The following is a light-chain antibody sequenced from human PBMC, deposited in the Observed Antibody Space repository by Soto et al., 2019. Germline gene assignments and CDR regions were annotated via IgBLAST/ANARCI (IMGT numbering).Light chain of an antibody. V-gene: IGKV1D-16*01. CDR2: AAS. J-gene: IGKJ4*01. Sequence: DVQMTQSPSSLSASVGDRVTITCRASQDINSYLAWYQQKPGNAPKYLIYAASSLQTGVPSRFSGSESGTDFTLTINNLQPEDSATYYCQQSNIYPLTFGGGTKVEIK. CDR3: QQSNIYPLT. CDR1: QDINSY.